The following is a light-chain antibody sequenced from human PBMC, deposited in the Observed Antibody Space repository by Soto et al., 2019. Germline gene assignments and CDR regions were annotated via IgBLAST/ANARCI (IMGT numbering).Light chain of an antibody. Sequence: DIQMTQSPSTLSASVRDRVTITCRASQSISSWLAWYQQKPGKAPKLLIYDASSLESGVPSRFSGSGSGTEFTLTISSLQPGDFATYFCQQYSSFPLTFGGGTKVEIK. J-gene: IGKJ4*01. CDR2: DAS. CDR1: QSISSW. CDR3: QQYSSFPLT. V-gene: IGKV1-5*01.